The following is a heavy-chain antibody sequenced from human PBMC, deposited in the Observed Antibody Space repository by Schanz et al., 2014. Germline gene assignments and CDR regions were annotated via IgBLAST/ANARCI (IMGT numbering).Heavy chain of an antibody. V-gene: IGHV3-66*01. Sequence: EVQLVESGGGLVQPGESLRLSCAASGFTVSSNYMSWVRQAPGKGLQWVSVLYRGGSTYFADSVKGRFTISRDNSKNTVYLQMNSLRAKDTAVYYCAREGLGRDAYNANAFYIWGQGTMVTVSS. J-gene: IGHJ3*02. CDR2: LYRGGST. CDR1: GFTVSSNY. CDR3: AREGLGRDAYNANAFYI. D-gene: IGHD1-1*01.